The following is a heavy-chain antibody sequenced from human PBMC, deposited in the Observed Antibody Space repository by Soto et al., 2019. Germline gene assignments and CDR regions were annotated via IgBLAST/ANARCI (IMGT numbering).Heavy chain of an antibody. D-gene: IGHD1-1*01. J-gene: IGHJ4*02. CDR1: GFTFSSYA. V-gene: IGHV3-30*18. CDR2: ISYDGSNK. Sequence: QVQLVESGGGVVQPGRSLRLSCAASGFTFSSYAMHWVRQAPGKGLEWVAVISYDGSNKYYADSVKGRFTISRDNSKNTLYLQMNSLRAEDTAVYYCAKRGPYNWNDLYYFDYWGQGTLVTVSS. CDR3: AKRGPYNWNDLYYFDY.